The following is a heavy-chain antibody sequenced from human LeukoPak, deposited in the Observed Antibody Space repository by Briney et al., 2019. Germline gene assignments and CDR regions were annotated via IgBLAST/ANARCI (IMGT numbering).Heavy chain of an antibody. CDR1: GGSISGYY. J-gene: IGHJ4*02. Sequence: PSQTLSLTCTVSGGSISGYYWSWIRQPPGKGLEWIGYIYNSGSTNYNPSLKSRVTISVDTSKNQFSLKLSSVTAADTAVYYCARGTYYYDSRGYYFDYWGQGTLVTV. V-gene: IGHV4-59*08. D-gene: IGHD3-22*01. CDR3: ARGTYYYDSRGYYFDY. CDR2: IYNSGST.